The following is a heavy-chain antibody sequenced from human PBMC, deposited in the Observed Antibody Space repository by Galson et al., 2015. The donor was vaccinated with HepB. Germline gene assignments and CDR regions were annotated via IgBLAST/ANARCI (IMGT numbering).Heavy chain of an antibody. J-gene: IGHJ3*02. Sequence: LRLSCAASGFTFSSYSMNWVRQAPGKGLEWVSYISSSSSTIYYADSVKGRFTISRDNAKNSLYLQMNSLRAEDTAVYYCANSAGYGDFDAFDIWGQGTMVTVSS. D-gene: IGHD4-17*01. V-gene: IGHV3-48*01. CDR2: ISSSSSTI. CDR1: GFTFSSYS. CDR3: ANSAGYGDFDAFDI.